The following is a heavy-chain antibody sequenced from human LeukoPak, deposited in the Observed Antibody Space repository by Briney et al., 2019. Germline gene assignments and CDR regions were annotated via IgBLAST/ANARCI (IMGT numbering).Heavy chain of an antibody. CDR3: ARGRSYYDSSGYLGY. Sequence: GGSLRLSCAASEFTFSSHAMHWVRQAPGKGLEWVTAISYDGSNKYYADSVKGRFTISRDNSKNTLYLQMNSLRAEDTAVYYCARGRSYYDSSGYLGYWGQGTLVTVSS. CDR2: ISYDGSNK. J-gene: IGHJ4*02. CDR1: EFTFSSHA. V-gene: IGHV3-30-3*01. D-gene: IGHD3-22*01.